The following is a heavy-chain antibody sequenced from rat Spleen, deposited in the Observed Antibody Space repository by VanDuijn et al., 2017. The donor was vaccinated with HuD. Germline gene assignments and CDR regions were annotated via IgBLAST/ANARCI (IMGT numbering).Heavy chain of an antibody. D-gene: IGHD1-4*01. V-gene: IGHV3-3*01. CDR2: INSAGST. CDR3: TTNGPRVSRFAS. CDR1: GYSIISSYR. Sequence: EVQLQESGPGLVKPSQSLSLTCSVTGYSIISSYRWRGIRMFPGIKLEWMGYINSAGSTNSNPSLKSRISMTRDTSKNHFFLQVFSVTSEDTATYYCTTNGPRVSRFASWGRGTLVTVSS. J-gene: IGHJ3*01.